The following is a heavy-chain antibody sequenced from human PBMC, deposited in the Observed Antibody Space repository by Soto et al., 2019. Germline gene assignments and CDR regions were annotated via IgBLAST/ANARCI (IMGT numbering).Heavy chain of an antibody. V-gene: IGHV4-34*01. CDR1: GGSFSGYY. CDR3: ARGPRVYSNHRGNWFDP. CDR2: INHSGST. J-gene: IGHJ5*02. D-gene: IGHD4-4*01. Sequence: PSETLSLTCAVYGGSFSGYYWSWIRQPPGKGLEWIGEINHSGSTNYNPSLKSRVTISVDTSKNQFSLKLSSVTAADTAVYYCARGPRVYSNHRGNWFDPWGQGTLFTVSP.